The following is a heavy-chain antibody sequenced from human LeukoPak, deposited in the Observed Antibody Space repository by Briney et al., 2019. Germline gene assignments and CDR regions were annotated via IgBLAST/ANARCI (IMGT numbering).Heavy chain of an antibody. V-gene: IGHV4-34*01. Sequence: PSETLSLTCAVDRGSVSGYYWHWIRQPPGKGLEWIGEINHSGSTNYNPSLKSRVTLSLDTSKNQFSLKLSSVTAADTAVYYCARETASGTAATYWGQGTLVTVSS. CDR2: INHSGST. D-gene: IGHD6-13*01. CDR3: ARETASGTAATY. CDR1: RGSVSGYY. J-gene: IGHJ4*02.